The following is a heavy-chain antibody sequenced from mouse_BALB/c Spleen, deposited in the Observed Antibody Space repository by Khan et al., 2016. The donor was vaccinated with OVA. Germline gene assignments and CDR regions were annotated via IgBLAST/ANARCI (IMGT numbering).Heavy chain of an antibody. D-gene: IGHD2-3*01. Sequence: QVQLKQSGPGLVAPSQSLSIACTVSGFSLTTYGVNWVRQPPGEGLEWLGVIWAGGSTNYNSALRSRLSISKDNSKSQVFLKMHSLQTDDTAMYYCVRFYDPCYAMDYWGQGTSVTVSS. V-gene: IGHV2-9*02. CDR1: GFSLTTYG. CDR3: VRFYDPCYAMDY. J-gene: IGHJ4*01. CDR2: IWAGGST.